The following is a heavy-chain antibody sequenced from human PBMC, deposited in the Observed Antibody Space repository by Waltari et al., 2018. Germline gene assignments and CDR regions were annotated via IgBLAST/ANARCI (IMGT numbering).Heavy chain of an antibody. CDR1: GFSFGSNA. Sequence: EVQLLESGGDFVQPGGSLSLSCALSGFSFGSNAINWVRQAPGTGRGWVAAISVGDDTYYALSVDGRFTISRDTSRNTVYLHMNSLRAEDTAVYYCAKPFYNWDDPLDSWGQGTLVTVSS. V-gene: IGHV3-23*01. CDR2: ISVGDDT. CDR3: AKPFYNWDDPLDS. J-gene: IGHJ4*02. D-gene: IGHD1-20*01.